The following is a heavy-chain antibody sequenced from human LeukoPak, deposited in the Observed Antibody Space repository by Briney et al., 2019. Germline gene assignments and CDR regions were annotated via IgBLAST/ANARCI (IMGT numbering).Heavy chain of an antibody. D-gene: IGHD2-2*01. CDR1: GYTFTNYA. CDR2: INPNTGNP. V-gene: IGHV7-4-1*02. CDR3: ARGMPKDYFDY. J-gene: IGHJ4*02. Sequence: ASVKVSCKASGYTFTNYAMNWVRQAPGQGLEWMAWINPNTGNPTYAQGFTGRFLFSLDTSVSTAYLQISSLKADDTAVYYCARGMPKDYFDYWGQGTLVTVSS.